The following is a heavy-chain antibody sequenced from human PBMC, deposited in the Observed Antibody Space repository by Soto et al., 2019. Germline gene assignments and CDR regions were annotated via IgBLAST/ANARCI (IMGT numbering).Heavy chain of an antibody. CDR1: GLSLSSNW. D-gene: IGHD3-22*01. J-gene: IGHJ4*02. CDR3: ASSPHKDSRPDY. CDR2: INYDGSEK. Sequence: GTLRLSCAVSGLSLSSNWRCMVRRAPGRGLEWMANINYDGSEKYYVDSVKGRLTISRDNAKNSLYLQMNSRRAEDTAVYYCASSPHKDSRPDYWGQGTLVTVSS. V-gene: IGHV3-7*03.